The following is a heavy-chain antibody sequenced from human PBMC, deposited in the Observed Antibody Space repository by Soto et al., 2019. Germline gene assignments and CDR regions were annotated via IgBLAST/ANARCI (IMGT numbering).Heavy chain of an antibody. J-gene: IGHJ4*02. V-gene: IGHV4-4*02. CDR3: ARSEAAAAWDY. CDR2: IYHSGST. D-gene: IGHD6-13*01. CDR1: GGSISSSNW. Sequence: QVQLQESGPGLLKPSGTLSLTCAVSGGSISSSNWWSWVRQPPGKGLEWIGEIYHSGSTNYNPSLKGRVNISVDKSKNQFSLKLSSVTAADTAVYYCARSEAAAAWDYWGQGTLVTVSS.